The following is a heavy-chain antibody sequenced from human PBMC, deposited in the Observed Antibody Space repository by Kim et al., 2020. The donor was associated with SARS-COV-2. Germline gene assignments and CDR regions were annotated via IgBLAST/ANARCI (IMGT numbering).Heavy chain of an antibody. V-gene: IGHV7-4-1*02. CDR3: AKTRWACRGPTCYSSFDY. CDR2: INTNTGNP. J-gene: IGHJ4*02. Sequence: ASVKVSCRTSGYTFTTYAIHWVRQAPGKGLEWMGWINTNTGNPTYAQGFTGRFVFSLDTSVSTTYLQINSLKAEDTAVYYCAKTRWACRGPTCYSSFDYWGQGAPVTVSS. D-gene: IGHD2-15*01. CDR1: GYTFTTYA.